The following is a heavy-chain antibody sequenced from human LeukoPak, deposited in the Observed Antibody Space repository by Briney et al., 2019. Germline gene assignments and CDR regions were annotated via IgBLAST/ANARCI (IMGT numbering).Heavy chain of an antibody. V-gene: IGHV1-18*01. Sequence: ASVKVSCKASGYTFTSYGISWVRQAPGQGLEWMGWISAYNGNTNYAQKLQGRVTMTTDTSTSTAYMELRNLRSDDTAVYYCARLAYGANFFDDWGQGTLVTVSS. CDR2: ISAYNGNT. CDR3: ARLAYGANFFDD. J-gene: IGHJ4*02. CDR1: GYTFTSYG. D-gene: IGHD4-23*01.